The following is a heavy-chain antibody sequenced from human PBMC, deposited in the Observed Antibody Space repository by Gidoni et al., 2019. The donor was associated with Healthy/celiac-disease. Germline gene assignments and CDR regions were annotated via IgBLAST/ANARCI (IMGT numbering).Heavy chain of an antibody. CDR2: IWYDGSNK. J-gene: IGHJ4*02. CDR1: GFTFSSYG. Sequence: QVQLVESGGGVVQPGRSLRLSCAASGFTFSSYGMHWVRQAPGKGLEWVAVIWYDGSNKYYADSVKGRFTISRDNSKNTLYLQMNSLRAEDTAVYYCAREAGPGAGHAGGVDYWGQGTLVTVSS. CDR3: AREAGPGAGHAGGVDY. D-gene: IGHD6-13*01. V-gene: IGHV3-33*01.